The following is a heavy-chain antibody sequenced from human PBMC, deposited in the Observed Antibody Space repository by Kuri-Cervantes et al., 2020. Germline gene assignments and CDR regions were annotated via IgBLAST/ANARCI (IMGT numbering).Heavy chain of an antibody. CDR1: GFPFITYA. J-gene: IGHJ6*02. CDR3: AKENPYQLLYGLGWLHPPPNYYYYGMDV. D-gene: IGHD2-2*02. V-gene: IGHV3-30*04. Sequence: GGSLRLSCAASGFPFITYAMHWVRQAPDKGLEWVAIISYDGSNKYYADSVKGRFTISRDNSKNTLYLQMNSLRAEDTAVYYCAKENPYQLLYGLGWLHPPPNYYYYGMDVWGQGTTVTVSS. CDR2: ISYDGSNK.